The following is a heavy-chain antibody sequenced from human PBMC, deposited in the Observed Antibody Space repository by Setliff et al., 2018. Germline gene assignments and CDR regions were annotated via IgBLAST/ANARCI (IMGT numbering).Heavy chain of an antibody. CDR3: ARSGGSNWQTKLDY. J-gene: IGHJ4*02. CDR1: GFTLGDYY. CDR2: ISSSGRTI. V-gene: IGHV3-11*04. Sequence: GSLRLSCAASGFTLGDYYMTWIRQAPGKGLEWVSHISSSGRTIFYADSVKGRFIISRDNAKNSVYLQMNSLIADDTAVYYCARSGGSNWQTKLDYWGQGTLVTVSS. D-gene: IGHD2-15*01.